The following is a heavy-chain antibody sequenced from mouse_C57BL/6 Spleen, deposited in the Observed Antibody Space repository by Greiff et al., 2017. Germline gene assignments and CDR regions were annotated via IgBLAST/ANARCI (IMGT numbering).Heavy chain of an antibody. D-gene: IGHD1-1*01. CDR2: IYPGAGDT. CDR1: GYAFSSSW. CDR3: ARHIDDYGSSVPYWYCDV. J-gene: IGHJ1*03. Sequence: QVQLRQSGPELVKPGASVKISCKASGYAFSSSWMNWVKQRPGKGLEWIGRIYPGAGDTNYNGKFQGKATLPADKSSSTAYMQLSSLTSEDAAVYCCARHIDDYGSSVPYWYCDVWGTGTTVTGSS. V-gene: IGHV1-82*01.